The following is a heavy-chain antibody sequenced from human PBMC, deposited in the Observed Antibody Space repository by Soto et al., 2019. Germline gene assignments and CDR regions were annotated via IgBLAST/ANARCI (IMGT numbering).Heavy chain of an antibody. V-gene: IGHV3-21*01. Sequence: PGVSRRLSCEASGFTFSAYDINWGHQAPGNGLACVSSITSSRGYIYYADSVKGRFNISRDNAKKSLYLQMNSLRAEDTAVYYRARGAGAAINDYWGQGTLVTVSS. CDR1: GFTFSAYD. D-gene: IGHD5-18*01. CDR2: ITSSRGYI. CDR3: ARGAGAAINDY. J-gene: IGHJ4*02.